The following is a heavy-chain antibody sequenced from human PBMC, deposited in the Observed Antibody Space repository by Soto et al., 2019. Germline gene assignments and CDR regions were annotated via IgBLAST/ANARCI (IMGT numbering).Heavy chain of an antibody. CDR3: ATYVTGTIGTWFDP. D-gene: IGHD1-7*01. CDR1: GGTFTTYA. V-gene: IGHV1-69*12. CDR2: IIPIFGTA. J-gene: IGHJ5*02. Sequence: QVQLVQSGAEVKKPGSSMKVSCKASGGTFTTYAIGWVRQAPGQGLEWMGGIIPIFGTANYAQQFQGRVNLTADESTSTAYMELSSLRSEDTAVYYCATYVTGTIGTWFDPWGQGTLVTVSS.